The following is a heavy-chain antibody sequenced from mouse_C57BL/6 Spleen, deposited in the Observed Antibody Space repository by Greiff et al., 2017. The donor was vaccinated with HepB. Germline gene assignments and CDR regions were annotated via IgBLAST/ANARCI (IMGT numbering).Heavy chain of an antibody. CDR3: ARRIITTVALDY. J-gene: IGHJ2*01. CDR2: IDPSDSYT. V-gene: IGHV1-50*01. CDR1: GYTFTSYW. D-gene: IGHD1-1*01. Sequence: QVQLQQPGAELVKPGASVKLSCKASGYTFTSYWMQWVKQRPGQGLEWIGEIDPSDSYTNYNQKFKGKATLTVDTSSSTAYMQLSSLTSEDSAVYYCARRIITTVALDYWGQGTTLTVSS.